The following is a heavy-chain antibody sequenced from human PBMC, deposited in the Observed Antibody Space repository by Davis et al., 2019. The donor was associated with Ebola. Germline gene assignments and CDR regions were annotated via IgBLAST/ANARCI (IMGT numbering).Heavy chain of an antibody. Sequence: SETLSLTCTVSGGPISSGGYYWSSIRQHPGKGLEWIGYIYYSGSTYYNPSLKSRATITVDTCKNQFSLKLSSVTAADTAVYYSAKSVLAFGVVKNHYGMDVWGKGTTVTVSS. CDR3: AKSVLAFGVVKNHYGMDV. V-gene: IGHV4-31*03. D-gene: IGHD3-3*01. CDR2: IYYSGST. CDR1: GGPISSGGYY. J-gene: IGHJ6*04.